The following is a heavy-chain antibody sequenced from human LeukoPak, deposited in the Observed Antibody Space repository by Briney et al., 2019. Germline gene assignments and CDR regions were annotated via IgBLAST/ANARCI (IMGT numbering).Heavy chain of an antibody. V-gene: IGHV3-23*01. CDR2: ISGSGGST. CDR1: GFTFSSYA. J-gene: IGHJ4*02. CDR3: AKSKGSSSWYRDYFDY. Sequence: SGGSLRLSCAASGFTFSSYAMSWVRQAPGKGLEWVSAISGSGGSTYYADSVKGRFTISRDNSKNTLYLQMNSLRAEDTAVYYCAKSKGSSSWYRDYFDYWGQGTLVTVSS. D-gene: IGHD6-13*01.